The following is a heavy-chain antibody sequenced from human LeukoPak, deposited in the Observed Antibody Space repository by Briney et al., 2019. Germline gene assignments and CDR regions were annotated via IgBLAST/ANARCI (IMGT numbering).Heavy chain of an antibody. V-gene: IGHV3-64*01. CDR3: ARFNQSGWFDY. D-gene: IGHD6-19*01. CDR2: FSSKGSSI. Sequence: GGSLTLLCGASGYTFSRYAMHCVRQAPGRGLENVSAFSSKGSSIYYANSVKGRFTISRDNSKNTLSLQMGSLRAEDMAVYYFARFNQSGWFDYWGQGTLVTVSS. J-gene: IGHJ4*02. CDR1: GYTFSRYA.